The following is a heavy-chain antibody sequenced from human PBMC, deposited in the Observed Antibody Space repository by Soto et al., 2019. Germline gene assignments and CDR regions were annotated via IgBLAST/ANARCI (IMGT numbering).Heavy chain of an antibody. J-gene: IGHJ4*02. Sequence: ASVKVSCKASGYTFTSYAMHWVRQAPGQRLEWMGWINAGNGNTKYSQKFQGRVTITRDTSASTAYMELSSLRSEDTVVYYCARDLGVATTFDYWGQGTLVTVSS. D-gene: IGHD2-15*01. CDR2: INAGNGNT. CDR3: ARDLGVATTFDY. CDR1: GYTFTSYA. V-gene: IGHV1-3*01.